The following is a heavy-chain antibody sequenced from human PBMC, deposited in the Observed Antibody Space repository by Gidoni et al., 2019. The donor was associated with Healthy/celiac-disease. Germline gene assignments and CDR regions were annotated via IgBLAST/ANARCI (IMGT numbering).Heavy chain of an antibody. V-gene: IGHV3-30-3*01. CDR3: ARADEYSSSGGGGDY. D-gene: IGHD6-6*01. J-gene: IGHJ4*02. Sequence: QVQLVESGGGVVQPGRSLRLSCAASGFTFSSYAMHWVRQAPGKGLEWVAVISYDGSNKYYADSVKGRFTISRDNSKNTLYLQMNSLRAEDTAVYYCARADEYSSSGGGGDYWGQGTLVTVSS. CDR2: ISYDGSNK. CDR1: GFTFSSYA.